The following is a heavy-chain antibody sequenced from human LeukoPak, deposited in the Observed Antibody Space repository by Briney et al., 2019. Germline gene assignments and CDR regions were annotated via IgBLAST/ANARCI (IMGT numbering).Heavy chain of an antibody. CDR3: ARTYGSGSYDI. J-gene: IGHJ3*02. Sequence: GGTLRLSCAASGFTVSSNYMSWVRKAPGKGLGWVSVIYSGGSTYYADSVKGRFTISRDNAKNSLYLQMNSLRAEDTAVYYCARTYGSGSYDIWGQGTMVTVSS. D-gene: IGHD3-10*01. CDR1: GFTVSSNY. CDR2: IYSGGST. V-gene: IGHV3-53*01.